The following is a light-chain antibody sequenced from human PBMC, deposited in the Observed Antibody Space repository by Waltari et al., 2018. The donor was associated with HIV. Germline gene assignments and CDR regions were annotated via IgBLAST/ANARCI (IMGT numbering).Light chain of an antibody. V-gene: IGKV3-15*01. CDR2: GAS. J-gene: IGKJ1*01. Sequence: EIVMTQSPATLSVSPGERATLSCRASQSLSSNLAWYQQKPGQAPRLLIYGASTRATGIPARFSGSGSVTEFTLTISSLQSEDFAVYYCQQYNNWWTFGQGTKVEIK. CDR3: QQYNNWWT. CDR1: QSLSSN.